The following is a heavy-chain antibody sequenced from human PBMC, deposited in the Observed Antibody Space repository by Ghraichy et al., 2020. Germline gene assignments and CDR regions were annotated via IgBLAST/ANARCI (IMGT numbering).Heavy chain of an antibody. Sequence: GGSLRLSCAASGFTFSSYAMSWVRQAPGKGLEWVSAISGSGGSTYYADSVKGRFTISRDNSKNTLYLQMNSLRAEDTAVYYCAKASYYYGSGSYYKPENYYYYGMDVWGQGTTVTVSS. CDR3: AKASYYYGSGSYYKPENYYYYGMDV. CDR1: GFTFSSYA. V-gene: IGHV3-23*01. CDR2: ISGSGGST. J-gene: IGHJ6*02. D-gene: IGHD3-10*01.